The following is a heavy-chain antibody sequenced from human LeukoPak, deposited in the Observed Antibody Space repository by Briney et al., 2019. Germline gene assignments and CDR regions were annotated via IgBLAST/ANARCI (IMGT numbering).Heavy chain of an antibody. V-gene: IGHV4-59*01. CDR1: GGSISSYY. J-gene: IGHJ4*02. D-gene: IGHD6-13*01. Sequence: SETLSLTCTVSGGSISSYYWSWIRQPPGKGLEWIGYIYYSGSTNYNPSLKSRVTISVDTSKNQFSLKLSSVTAADTAVYYCARSAAAGTVYFDYWGQGTLVTVSS. CDR2: IYYSGST. CDR3: ARSAAAGTVYFDY.